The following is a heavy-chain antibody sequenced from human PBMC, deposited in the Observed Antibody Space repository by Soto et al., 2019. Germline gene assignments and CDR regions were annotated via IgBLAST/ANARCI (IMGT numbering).Heavy chain of an antibody. J-gene: IGHJ4*02. CDR1: EVNICRFG. CDR2: ITSDSSNV. V-gene: IGHV3-21*04. Sequence: RHWCRVVEVNICRFGLHCVRKKQGKGLEWVSYITSDSSNVHYADSVKGRFTISRDNAKNSLSLQMNTLKLRSVTAADTAVYYCARGMAEEQIFYYFDYWGQGALVTVSS. D-gene: IGHD3-9*01. CDR3: ARGMAEEQIFYYFDY.